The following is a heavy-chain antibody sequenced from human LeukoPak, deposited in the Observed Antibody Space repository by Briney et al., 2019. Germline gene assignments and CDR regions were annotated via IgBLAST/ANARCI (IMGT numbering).Heavy chain of an antibody. V-gene: IGHV1-18*01. Sequence: ASVKVSCKASGYTFTSYGISWVRQAPGQGLEWMGWISAYNGNTNYAQKLQGRVTMTTDTSTSTAYMELRSLRSDDTAVYYCARAVGYYYDSSGYYAKNYYYYMDVWGKGTTVTVSS. D-gene: IGHD3-22*01. CDR3: ARAVGYYYDSSGYYAKNYYYYMDV. J-gene: IGHJ6*03. CDR1: GYTFTSYG. CDR2: ISAYNGNT.